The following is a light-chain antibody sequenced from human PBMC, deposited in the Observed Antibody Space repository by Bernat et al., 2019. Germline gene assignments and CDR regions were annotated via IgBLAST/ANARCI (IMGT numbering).Light chain of an antibody. CDR1: SSDVGSYNL. CDR3: CSYAGRV. CDR2: EVS. Sequence: QSALTQPASVSGSPGQSITISCTGTSSDVGSYNLVSWYQQHPGKAPKLMIYEVSKRPSGVSNRFSGYKSGNTASLTSAGLQAEDEADYYCCSYAGRVFGGGTKLTVL. J-gene: IGLJ3*02. V-gene: IGLV2-23*02.